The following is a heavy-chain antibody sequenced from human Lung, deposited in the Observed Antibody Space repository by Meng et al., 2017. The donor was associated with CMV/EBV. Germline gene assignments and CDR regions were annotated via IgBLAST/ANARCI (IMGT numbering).Heavy chain of an antibody. V-gene: IGHV4-31*03. CDR3: ARGNSWYYFDF. CDR2: IFISGST. J-gene: IGHJ4*02. D-gene: IGHD6-13*01. CDR1: GGSLGNGGHF. Sequence: CTVSGGSLGNGGHFWNWVRQHPGQGLDWVAYIFISGSTYYNPALKSRVTISVDMSNNQLSLTLNSVTAADTAVYFCARGNSWYYFDFWGQGTLVTVSS.